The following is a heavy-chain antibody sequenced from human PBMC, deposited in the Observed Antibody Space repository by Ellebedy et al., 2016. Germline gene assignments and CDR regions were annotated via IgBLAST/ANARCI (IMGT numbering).Heavy chain of an antibody. CDR2: IYYSGST. Sequence: SETLSLTCTVSGGPISSYYWSWILQPPGKGLEWIGYIYYSGSTNYNPSLKSRVTISVDTSKNQFSLKLSSVTAADTAVYYCARGDVLGSSLDYWGQGTLVTVSS. CDR3: ARGDVLGSSLDY. V-gene: IGHV4-59*01. J-gene: IGHJ4*02. D-gene: IGHD3-16*01. CDR1: GGPISSYY.